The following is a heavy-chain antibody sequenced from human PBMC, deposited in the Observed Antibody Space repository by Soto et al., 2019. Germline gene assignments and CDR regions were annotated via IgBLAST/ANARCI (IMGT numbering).Heavy chain of an antibody. D-gene: IGHD3-3*01. J-gene: IGHJ3*02. CDR1: GGSISSYY. V-gene: IGHV4-59*01. CDR3: ARGVLYDFWSGYHAFDI. CDR2: IYYSGST. Sequence: LSLTCTVSGGSISSYYWSWIRQPPGKGLEWIGYIYYSGSTNYNPSLKSRVTISVDTSKNQFSLKLSSVTAADTAVYYCARGVLYDFWSGYHAFDIWGQGTMVTVSS.